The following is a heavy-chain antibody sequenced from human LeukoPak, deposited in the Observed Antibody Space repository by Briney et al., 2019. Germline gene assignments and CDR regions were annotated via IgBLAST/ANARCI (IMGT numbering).Heavy chain of an antibody. CDR1: GGSFSGYY. CDR3: ARATYYYGSGSNLEYYYMDV. D-gene: IGHD3-10*01. Sequence: ASETLSLTCAVYGGSFSGYYWSWIRQPPGKGLEWIGEINHSGSTNYNPSLKSRVTISVDTSKNQFSLKLSSVTAADTAVYYCARATYYYGSGSNLEYYYMDVWGKGTTVTVSS. CDR2: INHSGST. J-gene: IGHJ6*03. V-gene: IGHV4-34*01.